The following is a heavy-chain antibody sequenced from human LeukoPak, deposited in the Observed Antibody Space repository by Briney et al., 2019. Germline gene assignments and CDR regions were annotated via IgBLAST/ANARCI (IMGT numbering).Heavy chain of an antibody. CDR3: ARVADGYKGAFDM. J-gene: IGHJ3*02. CDR2: VSGGGGTT. Sequence: PGGSLRLSCAASGFSFSRDWMTWVRQAPGKGLEWVSTVSGGGGTTYYADSVKGRFTISRDNSKNTLFLQMNSLRAEDTAVYYCARVADGYKGAFDMWGLGTMVAVSS. CDR1: GFSFSRDW. D-gene: IGHD5-24*01. V-gene: IGHV3-23*01.